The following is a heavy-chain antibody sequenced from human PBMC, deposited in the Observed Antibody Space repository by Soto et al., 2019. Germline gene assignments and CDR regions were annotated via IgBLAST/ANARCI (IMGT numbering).Heavy chain of an antibody. CDR2: IYYSVST. Sequence: SETLSLTCTVSGGCSNCYHWSCIRQHPGQGLEWIGYIYYSVSTNYNPSIKSRVTISVDTSKNQFSVKLSSVTAADTAVYYCARVRTPGWFDPWGQGTLVTVSS. CDR1: GGCSNCYH. J-gene: IGHJ5*02. V-gene: IGHV4-59*01. CDR3: ARVRTPGWFDP.